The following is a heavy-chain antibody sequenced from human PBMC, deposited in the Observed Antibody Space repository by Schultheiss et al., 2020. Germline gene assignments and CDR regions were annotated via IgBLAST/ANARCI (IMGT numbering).Heavy chain of an antibody. D-gene: IGHD4-17*01. CDR3: AKDEDYGDSYAFDI. CDR1: GFTFSNAW. V-gene: IGHV3-15*01. CDR2: IKSKTDGGTT. J-gene: IGHJ3*02. Sequence: GGSLRLSCAASGFTFSNAWMSWVRQAPGKGLEWVGRIKSKTDGGTTDYAAPVKGRFTISRDDSKNTLYLQMNSLRAEDTAVYYCAKDEDYGDSYAFDIWGQGTMVTVSS.